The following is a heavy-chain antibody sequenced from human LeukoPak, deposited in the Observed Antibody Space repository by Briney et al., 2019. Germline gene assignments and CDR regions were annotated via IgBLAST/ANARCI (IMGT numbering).Heavy chain of an antibody. CDR2: IYSGGST. CDR1: GFTVSSNY. CDR3: ARDSSRIRGLFVTDFDC. Sequence: PGGSLRLSCAASGFTVSSNYMSWVRQAPGKGLEWVSVIYSGGSTYYADSVKGRFTISRDNSKNTLYLQMNSLRAEDTAVYYCARDSSRIRGLFVTDFDCWGQGTLVTVSS. J-gene: IGHJ4*02. D-gene: IGHD3-10*01. V-gene: IGHV3-53*01.